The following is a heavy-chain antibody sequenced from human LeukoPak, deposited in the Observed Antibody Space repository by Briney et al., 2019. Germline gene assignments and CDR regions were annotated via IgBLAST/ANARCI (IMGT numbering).Heavy chain of an antibody. V-gene: IGHV5-51*01. Sequence: GESLKISCKGSGHTFSSYWIAWVRHMPGKGLEWMGIIYPGDSDTRYSPSFQGQVTISVEKSISTAYLQWNSLKASDTTMYYCARHRGATKSYYYYGMDVWGQGTTVTVSS. CDR1: GHTFSSYW. CDR3: ARHRGATKSYYYYGMDV. J-gene: IGHJ6*02. CDR2: IYPGDSDT. D-gene: IGHD5-12*01.